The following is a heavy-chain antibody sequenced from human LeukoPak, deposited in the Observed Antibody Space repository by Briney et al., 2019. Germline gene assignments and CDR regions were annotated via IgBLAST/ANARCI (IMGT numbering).Heavy chain of an antibody. CDR1: GGSISSYY. CDR2: ISYSGST. CDR3: AKYVWGSYPTFEDY. J-gene: IGHJ4*02. V-gene: IGHV4-59*01. Sequence: KPSETLSLTCTVSGGSISSYYWSWIRQPPGKGLEWIGYISYSGSTNYNPSLKSRVTISVDTSKNQFSLKLSSVTAADTAVYYCAKYVWGSYPTFEDYWGQGTLLTVSS. D-gene: IGHD3-16*02.